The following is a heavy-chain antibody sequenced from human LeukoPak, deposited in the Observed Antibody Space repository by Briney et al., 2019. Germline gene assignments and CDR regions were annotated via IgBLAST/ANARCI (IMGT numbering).Heavy chain of an antibody. CDR2: INPNSGGT. Sequence: ASVKVSCKASGYTFTGYYMHWVRQAPGQGLEWMGWINPNSGGTNYAQKFQGRVTMTRDTSISTAYMELSRLRSDDTAVYYCARDSLSGSYYEKVDYWGQGTLVTVSS. V-gene: IGHV1-2*02. J-gene: IGHJ4*02. CDR1: GYTFTGYY. D-gene: IGHD1-26*01. CDR3: ARDSLSGSYYEKVDY.